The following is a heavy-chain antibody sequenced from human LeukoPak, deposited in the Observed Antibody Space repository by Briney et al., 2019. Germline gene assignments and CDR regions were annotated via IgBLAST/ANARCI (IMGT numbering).Heavy chain of an antibody. V-gene: IGHV3-23*01. D-gene: IGHD7-27*01. CDR2: ITATGDGT. Sequence: AGGSLRLSCAASGFPFSSFAMTWVRQAPGKGLEWVSSITATGDGTFFADSVKGRFTLSRDNSKNTLYLQVNSLRAEDTAIYYCAKGKQGTYDYWGQGTLVTVSS. CDR3: AKGKQGTYDY. J-gene: IGHJ4*02. CDR1: GFPFSSFA.